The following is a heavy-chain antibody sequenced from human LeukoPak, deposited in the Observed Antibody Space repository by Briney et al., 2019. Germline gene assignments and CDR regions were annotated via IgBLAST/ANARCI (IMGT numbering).Heavy chain of an antibody. J-gene: IGHJ4*02. CDR3: AKGYTDFDY. CDR1: GFTFNNYG. CDR2: ISYDGSDK. D-gene: IGHD3-16*02. Sequence: PGRSLRLSCAASGFTFNNYGFHWVRQTPGKGLEWVAVISYDGSDKYYADSVKGRFTISRDNSKNTLYLQMNSLRVEDTAVYYCAKGYTDFDYWGQGTLVTVSS. V-gene: IGHV3-30*18.